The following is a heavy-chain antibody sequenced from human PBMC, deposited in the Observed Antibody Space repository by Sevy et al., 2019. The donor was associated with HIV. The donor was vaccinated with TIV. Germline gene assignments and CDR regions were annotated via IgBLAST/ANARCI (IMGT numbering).Heavy chain of an antibody. CDR2: FSGSGGSGDKT. D-gene: IGHD3-22*01. J-gene: IGHJ4*02. V-gene: IGHV3-23*01. CDR3: ARKYDSSGYFDY. CDR1: GFTFSSYA. Sequence: GGSLRLSCAASGFTFSSYAMNWVRQAPGKGLEWVSAFSGSGGSGDKTNYADSVKGRLTISRDDSKNSLYLQLNSLRAEDTAIYYCARKYDSSGYFDYWGQGTLVTVSS.